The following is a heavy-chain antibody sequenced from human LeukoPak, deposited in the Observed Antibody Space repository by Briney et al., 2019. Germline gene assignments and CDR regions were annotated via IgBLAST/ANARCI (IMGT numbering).Heavy chain of an antibody. J-gene: IGHJ5*02. D-gene: IGHD3-3*01. Sequence: GASVKVSCKASGYTFTSYYMHWVRQAPGQGLEWMGGIIPIFGTANYAQKFQGRVTITTDESTSTAYMELSSLRSEDTAVYYCARSLGDFWSGYYSYNWFDPWGQGTLVTVSS. CDR3: ARSLGDFWSGYYSYNWFDP. V-gene: IGHV1-69*05. CDR1: GYTFTSYY. CDR2: IIPIFGTA.